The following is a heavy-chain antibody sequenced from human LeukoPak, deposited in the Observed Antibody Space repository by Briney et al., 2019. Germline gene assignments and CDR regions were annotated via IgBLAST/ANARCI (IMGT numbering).Heavy chain of an antibody. J-gene: IGHJ4*02. CDR1: GFIFSNYG. CDR2: IWYDGSNE. CDR3: ARGGSSAFSRPTPFDY. Sequence: GGSLRLSCAASGFIFSNYGMHWVRQAPGKGLEWVADIWYDGSNEEYADSVKGRFTISRDNSKNTVYLQMNSLRAEDTAVYHCARGGSSAFSRPTPFDYWGQGTLVTVSS. V-gene: IGHV3-33*01. D-gene: IGHD2-2*01.